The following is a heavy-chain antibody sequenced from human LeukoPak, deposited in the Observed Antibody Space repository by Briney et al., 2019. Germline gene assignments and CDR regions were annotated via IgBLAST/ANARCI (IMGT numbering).Heavy chain of an antibody. Sequence: HPGRSLRLSCAASGFTFSSYGMHWVRQAPGKGLEWVAVIWYDGNNKYYGDSVKGRFTISRDNSKNTLYLQVNTLRGEDTAVYYCVKVPFDPWGQGTLVTVSS. CDR3: VKVPFDP. CDR1: GFTFSSYG. V-gene: IGHV3-33*06. CDR2: IWYDGNNK. J-gene: IGHJ5*02.